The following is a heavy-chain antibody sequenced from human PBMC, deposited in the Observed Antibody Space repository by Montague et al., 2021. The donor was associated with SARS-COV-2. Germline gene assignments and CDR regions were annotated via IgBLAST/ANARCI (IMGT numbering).Heavy chain of an antibody. J-gene: IGHJ4*02. CDR2: TYYRSKRYN. D-gene: IGHD2-8*01. CDR3: ARAVSLGNFDY. V-gene: IGHV6-1*01. CDR1: GDSVSRNRAA. Sequence: CAISGDSVSRNRAARNWNRQPPSRRLEWLGRTYYRSKRYNDYAVSVKSRVTINPDTSNNQFSLPLNSVTPEYSAVYYCARAVSLGNFDYWGQGTLVTVSS.